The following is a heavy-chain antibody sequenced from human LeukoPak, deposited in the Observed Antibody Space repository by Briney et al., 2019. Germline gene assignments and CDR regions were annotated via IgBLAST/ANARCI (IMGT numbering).Heavy chain of an antibody. D-gene: IGHD4-11*01. Sequence: SETLSLTCTVSGGSISSYYWSWIRQPPGQGLEWIGYIYYSGSTNYNPSLKSRVTISVDTSKNQFSLKLSSVTAADTAVYYCARASVTYYYYFYMDVWGKGTTVTVSS. J-gene: IGHJ6*03. CDR1: GGSISSYY. V-gene: IGHV4-59*01. CDR2: IYYSGST. CDR3: ARASVTYYYYFYMDV.